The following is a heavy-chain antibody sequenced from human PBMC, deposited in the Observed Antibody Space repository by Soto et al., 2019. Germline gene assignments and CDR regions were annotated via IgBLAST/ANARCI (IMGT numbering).Heavy chain of an antibody. CDR3: ARDGGLLWFGEPYYYYGMDV. D-gene: IGHD3-10*01. J-gene: IGHJ6*02. CDR1: GFTFSSYS. CDR2: ISSSSSTI. V-gene: IGHV3-48*02. Sequence: HGGSLRLSCAASGFTFSSYSMNWVRQAPGKGLEWVSYISSSSSTIYYADSVKGRFTISRDNAKNSLYLQMNSLRDEDTAVYYCARDGGLLWFGEPYYYYGMDVWGQGTTVTVSS.